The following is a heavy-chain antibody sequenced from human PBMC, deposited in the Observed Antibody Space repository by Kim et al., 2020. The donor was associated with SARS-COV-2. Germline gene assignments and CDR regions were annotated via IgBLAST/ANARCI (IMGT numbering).Heavy chain of an antibody. D-gene: IGHD3-9*01. J-gene: IGHJ6*02. V-gene: IGHV3-21*01. Sequence: GGSLRLSCAASGFTFSSYSMNWVRQAPGKGLEWVSSISSSSSYIYYADSVKGRFTISRDNAKNSLYLQMNSLRAEDTAVYYCARGAYYDILTGYYVYGMDVWGQGTTVTVSS. CDR1: GFTFSSYS. CDR3: ARGAYYDILTGYYVYGMDV. CDR2: ISSSSSYI.